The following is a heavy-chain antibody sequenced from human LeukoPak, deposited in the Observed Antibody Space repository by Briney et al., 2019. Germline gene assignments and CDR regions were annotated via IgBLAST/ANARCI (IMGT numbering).Heavy chain of an antibody. J-gene: IGHJ4*02. V-gene: IGHV4-34*01. D-gene: IGHD5-12*01. Sequence: PSETLSLTCAVYGGSFSGYYWSWIRQPPGKGLEWIGEINHSGSTNYNPSLKSRVTISVDTSKNQFSLKLSSVTAADTAVYYCARAGQLRNFDYWGQGTLVTVSS. CDR2: INHSGST. CDR1: GGSFSGYY. CDR3: ARAGQLRNFDY.